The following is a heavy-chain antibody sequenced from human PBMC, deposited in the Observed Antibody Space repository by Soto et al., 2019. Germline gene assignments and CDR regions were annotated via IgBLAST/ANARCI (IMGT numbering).Heavy chain of an antibody. J-gene: IGHJ5*02. CDR1: GGSISSGGYS. D-gene: IGHD6-13*01. Sequence: SETLSLTCAVSGGSISSGGYSWSWIRQPPGKGLEWIGYIYHSGSTYYNPSLKSRVTISVDRSKNQFSLKLSSVTAADTAVYYCARARLVWHSSSWFWFDPWGQGTLVTVSS. CDR3: ARARLVWHSSSWFWFDP. CDR2: IYHSGST. V-gene: IGHV4-30-2*01.